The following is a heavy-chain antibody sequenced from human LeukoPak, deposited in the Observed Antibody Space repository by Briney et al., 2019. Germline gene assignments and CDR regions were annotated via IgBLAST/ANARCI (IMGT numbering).Heavy chain of an antibody. D-gene: IGHD3-10*01. V-gene: IGHV1-3*01. Sequence: PSVKLSCKASGYTFTSYAMHCVRHAPGQRFEWMGWINAGKGNTKYSQEFQGRVTITRNSTASTAYIELSSLRSEDTAVYYCARGSWPVLLWFGELFPGYYGMDVWGKGTTVTVSS. CDR1: GYTFTSYA. CDR2: INAGKGNT. J-gene: IGHJ6*04. CDR3: ARGSWPVLLWFGELFPGYYGMDV.